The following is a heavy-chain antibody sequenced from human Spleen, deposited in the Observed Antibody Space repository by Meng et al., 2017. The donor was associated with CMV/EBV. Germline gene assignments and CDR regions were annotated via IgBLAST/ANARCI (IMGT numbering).Heavy chain of an antibody. CDR3: AKDKRYCTTTSCTPPKNYYYYGMEV. D-gene: IGHD2-2*01. J-gene: IGHJ6*02. Sequence: GESLKISCAASGFTFSSYEMNWVRQAPGKGLEWVSYISGSGSTIYYADSVKGRFTISRDNANNSLYLQMNSLRAEDTAVYYCAKDKRYCTTTSCTPPKNYYYYGMEVWGPGTTVTVSS. V-gene: IGHV3-48*03. CDR1: GFTFSSYE. CDR2: ISGSGSTI.